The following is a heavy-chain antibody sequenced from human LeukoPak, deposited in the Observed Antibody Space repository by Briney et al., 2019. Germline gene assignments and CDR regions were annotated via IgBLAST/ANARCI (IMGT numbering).Heavy chain of an antibody. Sequence: PGGSLRLSCAASGFAFSSYGMSWVRQAPGKGLEWVSAISGSGGSTYYADSVKGRFTISRDNSKNTLYLQMNSLRAEDTAVYYCRTMVRGAIITPHDAFDIWGQGTMVTVSS. J-gene: IGHJ3*02. CDR1: GFAFSSYG. CDR2: ISGSGGST. CDR3: RTMVRGAIITPHDAFDI. V-gene: IGHV3-23*01. D-gene: IGHD3-10*01.